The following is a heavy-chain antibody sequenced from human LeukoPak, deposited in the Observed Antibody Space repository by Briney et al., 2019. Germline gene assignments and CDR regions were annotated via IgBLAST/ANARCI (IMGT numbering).Heavy chain of an antibody. J-gene: IGHJ4*02. CDR1: GFIFSSYE. CDR2: ISSGGSDI. Sequence: GGSLRLSCAASGFIFSSYEMNWVRQAPGKGLEWISYISSGGSDIYYADFVKCRFTISRDNAKNSLYLQMNSLRAEDTALYYCARDTLKYSSSADYWGQGSLVTVSS. D-gene: IGHD6-6*01. V-gene: IGHV3-48*03. CDR3: ARDTLKYSSSADY.